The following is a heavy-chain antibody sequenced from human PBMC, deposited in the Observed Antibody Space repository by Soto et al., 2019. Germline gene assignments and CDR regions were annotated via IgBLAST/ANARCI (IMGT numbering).Heavy chain of an antibody. V-gene: IGHV5-51*01. D-gene: IGHD2-15*01. CDR1: EYSFANYW. CDR2: IYPTDSDS. CDR3: ARSYCSGGACYSGKYYYYFAMGV. J-gene: IGHJ6*02. Sequence: GESLKISCKGSEYSFANYWIGWVRQTPGKGLEWMGSIYPTDSDSKYSPSFQGQVTISADKSISTAYLQWSSLKASDTAMYYCARSYCSGGACYSGKYYYYFAMGVWGQGTTVTVSS.